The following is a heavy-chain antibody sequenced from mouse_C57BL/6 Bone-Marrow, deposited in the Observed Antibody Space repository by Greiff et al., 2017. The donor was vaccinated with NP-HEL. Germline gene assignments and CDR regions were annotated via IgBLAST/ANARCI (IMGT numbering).Heavy chain of an antibody. D-gene: IGHD2-1*01. V-gene: IGHV1-26*01. J-gene: IGHJ4*01. CDR1: GYTFTDYY. CDR2: INPNNGGT. Sequence: EVQLQQSGPELVKPGASVKISCKASGYTFTDYYMNWVKQSHGKSLEWIGDINPNNGGTSYNQKFKGKATLTVDKSSSTAYMERRSLTSEDSAVYYCARYRDGKGAMDYWGQGTSVTVSS. CDR3: ARYRDGKGAMDY.